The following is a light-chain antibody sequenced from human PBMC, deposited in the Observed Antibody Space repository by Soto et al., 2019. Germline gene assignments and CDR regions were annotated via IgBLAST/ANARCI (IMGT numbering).Light chain of an antibody. CDR2: GAS. V-gene: IGKV3-15*01. CDR3: QQRSNWT. J-gene: IGKJ1*01. Sequence: EIVMTQSPATLSVSPGERATVPCRASQSVRNNLAWYQQKPGQAPRLLIYGASTRATGIPARFSGSGYGTEFTLTISSLQSEDFAVYYCQQRSNWTLGQGTKVDIK. CDR1: QSVRNN.